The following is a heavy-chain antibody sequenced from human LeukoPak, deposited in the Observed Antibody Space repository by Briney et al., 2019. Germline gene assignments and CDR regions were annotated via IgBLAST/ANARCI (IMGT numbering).Heavy chain of an antibody. D-gene: IGHD6-6*01. Sequence: SETLSLTCTVSGYSISSGYYCGWIRQPPGKGLEWIGSIYHSGGTYYNQSLKSRVTISVDTSKNQFSLKLSSVTAADTAVYYCARVAARLDAFDIWGQGTMVTVSS. CDR3: ARVAARLDAFDI. J-gene: IGHJ3*02. CDR1: GYSISSGYY. V-gene: IGHV4-38-2*02. CDR2: IYHSGGT.